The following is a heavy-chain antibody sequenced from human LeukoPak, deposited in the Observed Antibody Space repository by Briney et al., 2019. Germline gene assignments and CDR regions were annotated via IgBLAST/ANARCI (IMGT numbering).Heavy chain of an antibody. V-gene: IGHV3-11*04. CDR1: GGSISTVYY. CDR3: ARWGITRFDY. J-gene: IGHJ4*02. D-gene: IGHD7-27*01. CDR2: ISTSRTTI. Sequence: LSLTCTVSGGSISTVYYWGWIRQPPGKGLEWVSYISTSRTTIYYADSVKGRFTISRDNAKNSLYLQMNSLRDEDTAVYYCARWGITRFDYWGQGTLVTVSS.